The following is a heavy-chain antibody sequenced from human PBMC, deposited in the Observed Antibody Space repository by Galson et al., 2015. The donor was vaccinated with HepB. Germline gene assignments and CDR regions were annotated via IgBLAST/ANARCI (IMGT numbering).Heavy chain of an antibody. CDR1: GYTFSSHG. Sequence: SVKVSCKASGYTFSSHGISWVRQAPGQGLEWMGWMSANSGDTNYAQKFKGRVTMNRDPYTGTAYMELRSLRHGDTAIHYCARSPSIGSGSFVGGLDVWGQGTTVTVSS. CDR2: MSANSGDT. V-gene: IGHV1-18*01. J-gene: IGHJ6*02. D-gene: IGHD3-10*01. CDR3: ARSPSIGSGSFVGGLDV.